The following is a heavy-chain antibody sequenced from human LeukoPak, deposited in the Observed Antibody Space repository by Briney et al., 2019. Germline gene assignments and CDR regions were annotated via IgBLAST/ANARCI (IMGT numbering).Heavy chain of an antibody. V-gene: IGHV1-69*04. Sequence: SVKFSCKASGGSFSSYAISWVRQAPGQGLEWMGRIIPILGIANYAQKFQGRVTITADKSTSTAYMELSSLRSEDTAVYYCARDPSITGTSNWFDPWGQGTLVSVSS. CDR3: ARDPSITGTSNWFDP. J-gene: IGHJ5*02. CDR2: IIPILGIA. CDR1: GGSFSSYA. D-gene: IGHD1-7*01.